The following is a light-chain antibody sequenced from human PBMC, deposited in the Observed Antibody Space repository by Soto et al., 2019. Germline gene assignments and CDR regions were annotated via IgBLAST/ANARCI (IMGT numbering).Light chain of an antibody. V-gene: IGKV1-12*02. CDR1: RGISGW. J-gene: IGKJ3*01. Sequence: DIQMTQSPSSVSASVGDRVTITCRASRGISGWLAWYQQKPGKALKHLIYAASSLQSGVPSRCSGSGSGTDFTLTISSLQPEDFATYYCQQANSFPFTFGPGTKVDIK. CDR2: AAS. CDR3: QQANSFPFT.